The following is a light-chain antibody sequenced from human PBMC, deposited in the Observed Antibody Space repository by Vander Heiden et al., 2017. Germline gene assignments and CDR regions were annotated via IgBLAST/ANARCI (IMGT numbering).Light chain of an antibody. V-gene: IGKV2-28*01. CDR1: QSLLHGNGYNY. J-gene: IGKJ4*01. CDR3: MQSLQAPVT. Sequence: EIVMTQSPLSLPVTPGEPASISCRSSQSLLHGNGYNYLDWYLQKPGQSPQLLIHLSSNRASGVPDRFSGSGSGTDFTLKISRVEDEDVGVYYCMQSLQAPVTFGGGTKVEIK. CDR2: LSS.